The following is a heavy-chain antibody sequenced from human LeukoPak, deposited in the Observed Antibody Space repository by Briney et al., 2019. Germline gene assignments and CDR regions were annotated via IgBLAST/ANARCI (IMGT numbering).Heavy chain of an antibody. CDR2: SNAGNGNT. D-gene: IGHD2-2*01. CDR1: GYTFTRYT. J-gene: IGHJ6*02. CDR3: GRDLVDGSTNGMDV. Sequence: GASVRVSRKASGYTFTRYTMHWVRQAPGQRLEWMGWSNAGNGNTKYSQEFQGRVTITRDTSARTAYMELSSLRSEDMAVYYCGRDLVDGSTNGMDVWGPESAGSVSS. V-gene: IGHV1-3*02.